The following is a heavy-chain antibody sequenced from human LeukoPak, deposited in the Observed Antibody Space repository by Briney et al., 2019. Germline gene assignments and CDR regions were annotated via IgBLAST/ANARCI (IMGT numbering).Heavy chain of an antibody. CDR3: ARHSVGYPFMY. J-gene: IGHJ4*02. CDR2: IYYSGSS. D-gene: IGHD1-26*01. Sequence: SETPSLTCTVSGGSISSSSDYWGWIRRPPGKGLEWIGSIYYSGSSYYNPSLKSRVTISVDTSKNQFFLKLSSVTAADTAVYYCARHSVGYPFMYWGQGTLVTVSS. CDR1: GGSISSSSDY. V-gene: IGHV4-39*01.